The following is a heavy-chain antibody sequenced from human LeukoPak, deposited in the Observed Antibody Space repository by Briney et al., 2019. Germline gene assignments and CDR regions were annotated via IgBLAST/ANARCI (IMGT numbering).Heavy chain of an antibody. J-gene: IGHJ4*02. D-gene: IGHD4-17*01. V-gene: IGHV4-38-2*01. CDR1: GYSISSGYY. CDR3: ARANYGDYVRVYYFDY. CDR2: IYHSGST. Sequence: SETLSLTCAVSGYSISSGYYWGWIRQPPGKGLEWIGSIYHSGSTYYNPSLKSRVTISVDTSKNQFSLKLSSVTAADTAVYYCARANYGDYVRVYYFDYWGQGTLVTVSS.